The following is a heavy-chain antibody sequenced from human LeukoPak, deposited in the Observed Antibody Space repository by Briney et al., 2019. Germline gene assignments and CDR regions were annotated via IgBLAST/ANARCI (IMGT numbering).Heavy chain of an antibody. Sequence: GGSLRLSCTTSGFTFSSYALSWVRQAPGKGLEWVSGTRVSGSTYYPDSVTGRFTISRDNSENTLYLQMSGLRAEDTAIYYCAKGTGDTAYYFGFWGQGVLVTVSS. CDR1: GFTFSSYA. V-gene: IGHV3-23*01. CDR3: AKGTGDTAYYFGF. D-gene: IGHD7-27*01. CDR2: TRVSGST. J-gene: IGHJ4*02.